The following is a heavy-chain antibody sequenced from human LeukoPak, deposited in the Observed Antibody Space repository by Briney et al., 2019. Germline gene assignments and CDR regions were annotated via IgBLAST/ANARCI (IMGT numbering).Heavy chain of an antibody. CDR1: GFTFSSYS. V-gene: IGHV3-21*01. D-gene: IGHD3-10*01. J-gene: IGHJ4*02. Sequence: GGSLSLSCAASGFTFSSYSINWVRQAPGKGLEWVSSISDRSDFIYYADSVKGRFTISRDNTKNSVFLQMNSLRAEDTAVYYCAKDQTFGSGSYYPPGYWGQGTLVTVSS. CDR3: AKDQTFGSGSYYPPGY. CDR2: ISDRSDFI.